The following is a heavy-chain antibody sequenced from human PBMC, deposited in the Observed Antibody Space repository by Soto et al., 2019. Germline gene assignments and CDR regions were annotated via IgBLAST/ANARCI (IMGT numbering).Heavy chain of an antibody. D-gene: IGHD2-21*02. J-gene: IGHJ3*02. Sequence: ASVKVSCKASGYTFTSYGISWVRQAPGQGLEWMGWISAYNGNTNYAQKLQGSVTMTTDTSTSTAYMELRSLRSDDTAVYYCARDTRGPTRPYCGGDCPPIYAFDIWGQGTMVTVSS. V-gene: IGHV1-18*01. CDR3: ARDTRGPTRPYCGGDCPPIYAFDI. CDR1: GYTFTSYG. CDR2: ISAYNGNT.